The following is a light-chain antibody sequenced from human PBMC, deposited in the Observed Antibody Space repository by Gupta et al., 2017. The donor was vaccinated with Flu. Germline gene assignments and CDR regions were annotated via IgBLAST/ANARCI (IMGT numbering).Light chain of an antibody. CDR3: CSDSGGNTWV. CDR2: ESS. J-gene: IGLJ3*02. V-gene: IGLV2-23*01. CDR1: GDDIGSYVL. Sequence: HSALTQPASVSGSPGLSPSISCTGTGDDIGSYVLVSWYHQHPDKAPTLIIYESSQRPSGVSDRFSGSRSGTTASLTISGLQIEDEGTYYGCSDSGGNTWVFGGGTKLTVL.